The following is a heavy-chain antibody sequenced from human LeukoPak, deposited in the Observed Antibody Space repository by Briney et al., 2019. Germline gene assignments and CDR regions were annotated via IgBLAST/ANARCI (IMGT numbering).Heavy chain of an antibody. CDR3: ARARFGQRWLQLSNWYFDL. D-gene: IGHD5-24*01. V-gene: IGHV4-34*01. CDR2: INHSGST. J-gene: IGHJ2*01. CDR1: GGSFSGYY. Sequence: SETLSLTCAVYGGSFSGYYWSWIRQPPGKGLEWIGEINHSGSTNYNPPLKSRVTISVDTSKNQFSLKLSSVTAADTAVYYCARARFGQRWLQLSNWYFDLWGRGTLVTVSS.